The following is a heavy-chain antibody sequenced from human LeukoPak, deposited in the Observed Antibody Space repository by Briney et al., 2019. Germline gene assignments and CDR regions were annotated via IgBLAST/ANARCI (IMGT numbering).Heavy chain of an antibody. CDR2: INPNSGGT. CDR1: GYTLTGYY. J-gene: IGHJ4*02. CDR3: ARGGGIAVAPSDY. Sequence: ASVKVSCKASGYTLTGYYMHWVRQAPGQGLEWMGWINPNSGGTNYAQKFQGRVTMTRDTSISTAYMELSRLRSDDTAVYYCARGGGIAVAPSDYWGQGTLVTVSS. D-gene: IGHD6-19*01. V-gene: IGHV1-2*02.